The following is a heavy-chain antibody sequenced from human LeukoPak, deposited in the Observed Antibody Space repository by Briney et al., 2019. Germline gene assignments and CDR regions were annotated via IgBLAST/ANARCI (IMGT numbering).Heavy chain of an antibody. V-gene: IGHV1-8*01. CDR1: GYTFTSYD. CDR2: MNPNSGNT. Sequence: GASVKVSCKASGYTFTSYDINWVRQSTGQGLEWMGWMNPNSGNTGYAQKFQGRVTMTRNTSISTAYMELSSLRSEDTAVYYCARVEGYSGYDVDYWGQGTLVTVSS. CDR3: ARVEGYSGYDVDY. D-gene: IGHD5-12*01. J-gene: IGHJ4*02.